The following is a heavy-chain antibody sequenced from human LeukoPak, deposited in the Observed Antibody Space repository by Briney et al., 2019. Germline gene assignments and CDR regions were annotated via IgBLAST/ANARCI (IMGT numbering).Heavy chain of an antibody. CDR2: INHSGST. CDR3: ARSAYYDILTGYYRYYYYYMDV. V-gene: IGHV4-34*01. D-gene: IGHD3-9*01. CDR1: GGSFSGYY. J-gene: IGHJ6*03. Sequence: SETLSLTCAVYGGSFSGYYWSWIRQPPGKGLEWIGEINHSGSTNYNPSLKSRVTISVDTSKNQFSLKLSSVTAADTAVYYCARSAYYDILTGYYRYYYYYMDVWGKGTTVTISS.